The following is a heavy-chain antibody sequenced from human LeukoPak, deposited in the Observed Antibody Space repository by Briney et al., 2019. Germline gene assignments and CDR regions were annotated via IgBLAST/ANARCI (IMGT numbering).Heavy chain of an antibody. CDR2: IKQDGSEK. D-gene: IGHD2-21*02. V-gene: IGHV3-7*05. CDR3: AREWDAYCGGDCYSPFDY. J-gene: IGHJ4*02. CDR1: GFTFSIYW. Sequence: GGSLRLSCAASGFTFSIYWMSWVRQAPGKGLEWVANIKQDGSEKYYVDSVKGRFTISRDNAKNSLYLQMNSLRAEDTAVYYCAREWDAYCGGDCYSPFDYWGQGTLVTVSS.